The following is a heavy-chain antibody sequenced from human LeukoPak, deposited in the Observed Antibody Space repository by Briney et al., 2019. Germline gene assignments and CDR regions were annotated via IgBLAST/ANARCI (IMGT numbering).Heavy chain of an antibody. CDR3: ASGYCSGGSCYSGLFGRFDP. J-gene: IGHJ5*02. V-gene: IGHV1-2*02. CDR1: GYTFTGYY. Sequence: ASVKVSCKASGYTFTGYYTHWVRQAPGQGLEWMGWINPNSGGTNYAQKFQGRVTMTRDTSISTAYMELSRLRSDDTAVYYCASGYCSGGSCYSGLFGRFDPWGQGTLVTVSS. D-gene: IGHD2-15*01. CDR2: INPNSGGT.